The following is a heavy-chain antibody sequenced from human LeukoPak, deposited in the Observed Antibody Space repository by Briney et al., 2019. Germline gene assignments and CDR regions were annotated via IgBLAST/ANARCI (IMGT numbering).Heavy chain of an antibody. CDR2: IYYRGST. V-gene: IGHV4-59*08. D-gene: IGHD6-13*01. CDR3: ARRQSSWYFDY. CDR1: CGSINSYH. Sequence: SETLSLTCTVSCGSINSYHWSWIRQPPGKGLEWIEYIYYRGSTSYNPSLKSRVTISVDTSKNQFSLKLSSVLAADTAVYYCARRQSSWYFDYWGKGTLVTVSS. J-gene: IGHJ4*02.